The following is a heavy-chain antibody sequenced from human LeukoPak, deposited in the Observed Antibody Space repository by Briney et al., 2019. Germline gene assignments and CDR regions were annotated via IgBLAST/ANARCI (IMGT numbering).Heavy chain of an antibody. CDR1: GFPFSSHG. J-gene: IGHJ4*02. V-gene: IGHV3-30*02. Sequence: GGSLRLSCAASGFPFSSHGMHWVRQAPGKGLEWVAYIRQEGRDTYYADSGKGRFSISRDDSKYTVNLEMNSLRTEDMAVYYCARDFNWGFDYWGQGTLVSVSS. CDR2: IRQEGRDT. CDR3: ARDFNWGFDY. D-gene: IGHD7-27*01.